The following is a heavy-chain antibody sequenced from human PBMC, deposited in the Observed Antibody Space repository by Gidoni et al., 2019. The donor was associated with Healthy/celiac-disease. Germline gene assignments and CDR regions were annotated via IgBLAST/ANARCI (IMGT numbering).Heavy chain of an antibody. CDR1: GGSFSGYY. CDR2: INHSGST. Sequence: QVQLQQWGTGLLKPSETLSLTCAVYGGSFSGYYWCWIRQPPGKGLEWIGEINHSGSTNYNPSLKSRVTISVDTSKNQFSLKLSSVTAADTAVYYCARSPGYWGQGTLVTVSS. CDR3: ARSPGY. J-gene: IGHJ4*02. V-gene: IGHV4-34*01.